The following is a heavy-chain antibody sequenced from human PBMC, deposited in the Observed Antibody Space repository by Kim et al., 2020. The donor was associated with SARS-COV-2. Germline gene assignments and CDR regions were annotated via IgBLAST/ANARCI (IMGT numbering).Heavy chain of an antibody. D-gene: IGHD1-26*01. Sequence: AVAEMRRHTIARDNSKNTLYLQMRRLRAEDTAVYYCARDRLVGATSYGMDVWGQGTAVTVSS. J-gene: IGHJ6*02. CDR3: ARDRLVGATSYGMDV. V-gene: IGHV3-30*07.